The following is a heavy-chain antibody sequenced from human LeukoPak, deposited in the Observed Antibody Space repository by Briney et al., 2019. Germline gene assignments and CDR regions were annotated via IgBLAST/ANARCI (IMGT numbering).Heavy chain of an antibody. J-gene: IGHJ4*02. CDR1: GFTVSSNY. V-gene: IGHV3-53*01. CDR2: IYSGGST. Sequence: GGSLRLSCAASGFTVSSNYMSWVRQAPGKGLEWVSVIYSGGSTYYADSVKGRFTISRDNSKNTLYLQMNSLRAEDTAVYYCAKDGTYYYGSGGFDYWGQGTLVTVSS. D-gene: IGHD3-10*01. CDR3: AKDGTYYYGSGGFDY.